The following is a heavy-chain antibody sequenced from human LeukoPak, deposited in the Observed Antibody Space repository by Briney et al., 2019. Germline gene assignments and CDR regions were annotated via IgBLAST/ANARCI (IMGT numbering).Heavy chain of an antibody. J-gene: IGHJ4*02. CDR3: ASLAGGYSFDH. V-gene: IGHV3-7*01. Sequence: PGGSLRLSCTASGLIFNKYWMSWVRQAPGKGLEWVATEREDGGQKYYVDSVKGRITISRDNAKNSLYLQINSARVEDTAVYYCASLAGGYSFDHWGQGTLVTVSS. CDR2: EREDGGQK. D-gene: IGHD1-26*01. CDR1: GLIFNKYW.